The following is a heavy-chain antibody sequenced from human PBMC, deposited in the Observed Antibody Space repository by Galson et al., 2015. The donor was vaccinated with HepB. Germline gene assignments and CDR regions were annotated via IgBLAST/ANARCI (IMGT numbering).Heavy chain of an antibody. J-gene: IGHJ4*02. CDR3: ARGRIVATADGVDY. CDR2: INHSGST. Sequence: LSLTCAVYGGSFSGYYWSWIRQPPGKGLEWIGEINHSGSTNYNPSLKSRVTISIDTSKNQFSLKLSSVTAADTAVYYCARGRIVATADGVDYWGQGTLVTVSS. CDR1: GGSFSGYY. D-gene: IGHD5-12*01. V-gene: IGHV4-34*01.